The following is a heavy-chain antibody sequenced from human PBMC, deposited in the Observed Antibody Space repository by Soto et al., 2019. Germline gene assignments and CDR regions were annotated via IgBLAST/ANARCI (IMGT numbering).Heavy chain of an antibody. V-gene: IGHV3-30-3*01. J-gene: IGHJ6*02. Sequence: QVQLVESGGGAVQPGRSLRLSCAASGFTFSNNAMDWVRQAPGKGLEWVAVISYDGSNKYIAESVKGRFTISRDNSKNTLFLQMNSLRAEDTAVYYCARGTTTSAFSAMDVWGQGTTVTVSS. CDR2: ISYDGSNK. CDR1: GFTFSNNA. D-gene: IGHD1-1*01. CDR3: ARGTTTSAFSAMDV.